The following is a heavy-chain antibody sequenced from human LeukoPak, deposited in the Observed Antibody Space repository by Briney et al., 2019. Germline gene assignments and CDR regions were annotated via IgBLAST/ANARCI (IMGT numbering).Heavy chain of an antibody. D-gene: IGHD1-26*01. J-gene: IGHJ4*02. CDR3: ARVGGESMGALFFDY. Sequence: PSETLSLTCTVSGGSISSYYWSWIRQPPGKGLERIGYIYYSGSTNYNPSLKSRVTISVDTSKNQFSLKLSSVTAADTAVYYCARVGGESMGALFFDYWGQGTLVTVSS. CDR1: GGSISSYY. V-gene: IGHV4-59*01. CDR2: IYYSGST.